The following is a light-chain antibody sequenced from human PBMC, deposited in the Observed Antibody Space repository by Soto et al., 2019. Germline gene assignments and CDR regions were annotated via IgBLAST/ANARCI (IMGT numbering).Light chain of an antibody. CDR2: RDS. CDR1: NIGTRN. CDR3: HVWDSSTAV. J-gene: IGLJ3*02. V-gene: IGLV3-9*01. Sequence: YELTQPLSVSVPLGQTASITCGGNNIGTRNVHWYQQKPGQAPVLVVYRDSNRPSGIPERFSGSNSGNTATLTISRAQAGDEADYYCHVWDSSTAVFGGGTKVTVL.